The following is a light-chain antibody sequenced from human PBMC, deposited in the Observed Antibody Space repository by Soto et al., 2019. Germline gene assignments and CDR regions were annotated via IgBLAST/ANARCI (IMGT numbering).Light chain of an antibody. CDR1: QYISSY. V-gene: IGKV1-5*03. Sequence: TQSPATLSVSPGDRATLSCRASQYISSYLAWYQQKPGKAPKLLIYKASTLKSGVPSRFSGSGSGTEFDLTISSLQPDDFATYYCQHYNSYSEAFGQGTKVDIK. CDR3: QHYNSYSEA. CDR2: KAS. J-gene: IGKJ1*01.